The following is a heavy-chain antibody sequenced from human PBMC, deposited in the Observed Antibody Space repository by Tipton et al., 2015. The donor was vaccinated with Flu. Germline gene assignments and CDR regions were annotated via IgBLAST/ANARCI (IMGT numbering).Heavy chain of an antibody. CDR3: ARLPRHYGDYPIDY. CDR1: GEALGTHY. Sequence: GEALGTHYWTWFRQPAGERLEWIGRIFATGTAIYNPSLRSRVTMSVDTSKNQFSLNLTSVTAADTAVYYCARLPRHYGDYPIDYWGPGIMVTVSS. V-gene: IGHV4-4*07. J-gene: IGHJ4*01. D-gene: IGHD4-17*01. CDR2: IFATGTA.